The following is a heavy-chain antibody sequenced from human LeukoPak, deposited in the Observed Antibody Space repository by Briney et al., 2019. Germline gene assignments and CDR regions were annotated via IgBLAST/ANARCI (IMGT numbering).Heavy chain of an antibody. CDR1: GGSISSYY. D-gene: IGHD3-9*01. CDR3: ATARDILTGYYGFGGMDV. CDR2: IYYSGST. J-gene: IGHJ6*02. V-gene: IGHV4-59*08. Sequence: PSETLSLTCTVSGGSISSYYWSWLRQPPGKGLEWIGYIYYSGSTNYNPSLKSRVTISVDTSKNQFSLKLSSVTAADTAVYYCATARDILTGYYGFGGMDVWGQGTTVTVSS.